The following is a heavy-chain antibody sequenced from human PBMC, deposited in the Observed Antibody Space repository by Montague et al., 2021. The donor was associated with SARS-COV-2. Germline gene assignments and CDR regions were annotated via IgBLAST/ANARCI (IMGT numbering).Heavy chain of an antibody. V-gene: IGHV4-34*01. CDR1: GGSFSGYY. J-gene: IGHJ4*02. D-gene: IGHD3-10*01. Sequence: SETLSLTCAVYGGSFSGYYWNWIRQPPGKGQEWIGEINHSGSTNYNPSLKSRVTMSVDTSKNQFSLKLSSVTAAGTAVYYCARGARQGYGFRLGSFDSWGQGTLVTVSS. CDR2: INHSGST. CDR3: ARGARQGYGFRLGSFDS.